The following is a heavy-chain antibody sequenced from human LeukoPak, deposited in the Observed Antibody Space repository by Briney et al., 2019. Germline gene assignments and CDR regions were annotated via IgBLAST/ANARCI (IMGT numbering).Heavy chain of an antibody. CDR2: ISSSSSTI. D-gene: IGHD2-21*01. Sequence: PGGSLRLSCAASGFTFSSYSMNWVRQAPGKGLEWVSYISSSSSTIYYADSVKGRFTISRDNAKNSLYLQMNSLRAEDTALYYCAKAAGTSLWSWYYFDYWGQGTLVTVSS. CDR1: GFTFSSYS. V-gene: IGHV3-48*04. J-gene: IGHJ4*02. CDR3: AKAAGTSLWSWYYFDY.